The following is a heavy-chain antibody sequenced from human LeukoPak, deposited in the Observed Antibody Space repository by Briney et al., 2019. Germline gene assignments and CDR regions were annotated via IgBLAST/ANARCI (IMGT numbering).Heavy chain of an antibody. CDR2: INTYNGNT. CDR1: GYTFTSYG. CDR3: ARDAPGLAYYYGLDV. V-gene: IGHV1-18*01. D-gene: IGHD3-10*01. Sequence: ASVKVSCKASGYTFTSYGISWVRQAPGQGLEWMGWINTYNGNTHYAQKLQGRVTMTTDTATSTAYMELRSLRSDDTAAYYCARDAPGLAYYYGLDVWGQGTRLPSP. J-gene: IGHJ6*02.